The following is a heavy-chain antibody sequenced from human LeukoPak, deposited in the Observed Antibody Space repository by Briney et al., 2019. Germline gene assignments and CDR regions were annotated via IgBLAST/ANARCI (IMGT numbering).Heavy chain of an antibody. Sequence: ASVKVSCKASGYTFTSYGISWVRQAPGQGLEWMGWVSAYNGNTNYAQKLQGRVTMTTDTSTSTAYMELRSLRSDDTAVYYCAREHSSGDHYYGMDVWGQGTTVTVCS. CDR3: AREHSSGDHYYGMDV. CDR2: VSAYNGNT. V-gene: IGHV1-18*01. CDR1: GYTFTSYG. J-gene: IGHJ6*02. D-gene: IGHD6-19*01.